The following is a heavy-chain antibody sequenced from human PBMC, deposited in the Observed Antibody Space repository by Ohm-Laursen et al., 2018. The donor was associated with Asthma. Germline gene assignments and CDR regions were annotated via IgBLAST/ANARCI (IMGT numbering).Heavy chain of an antibody. CDR3: ARVIDYDFWSGYLAHGMDV. CDR2: IIPIFGTA. D-gene: IGHD3-3*01. J-gene: IGHJ6*02. CDR1: GGTFSSYA. Sequence: SSVKVSCKASGGTFSSYAISWVRQAPGQGLEWMGGIIPIFGTANYAQKFQGRVTITADESTSTAYMELSSLRSEDTAVYYCARVIDYDFWSGYLAHGMDVWGQGTTVTVSS. V-gene: IGHV1-69*01.